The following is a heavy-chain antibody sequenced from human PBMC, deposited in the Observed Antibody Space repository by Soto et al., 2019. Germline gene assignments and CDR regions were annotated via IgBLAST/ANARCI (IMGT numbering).Heavy chain of an antibody. D-gene: IGHD6-13*01. CDR1: GFSFTNYW. J-gene: IGHJ5*02. CDR3: ARIESIARNWLDP. V-gene: IGHV5-10-1*01. Sequence: LKISCKGSGFSFTNYWISWVRQMPGKGLEWMGNIDPVDSYANYSPSFQGHVTFSVDTSISTAYLQWSSLKASDTAMYFCARIESIARNWLDPWGQGTLVTVYS. CDR2: IDPVDSYA.